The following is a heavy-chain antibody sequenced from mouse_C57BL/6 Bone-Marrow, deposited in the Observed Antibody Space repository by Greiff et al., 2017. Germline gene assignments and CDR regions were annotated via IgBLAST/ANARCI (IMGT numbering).Heavy chain of an antibody. Sequence: QVQLQQSGPELVKPGASVKISCKASGYSFPSYSIHWVKQRPGQGLEWIGWIYPVSGNTTYNQKFKGKATLTADTSSSTAYMQLNILTSEYSAVYSCASWGTTVVGYYFDYWGQGTTLTVSS. V-gene: IGHV1-66*01. CDR2: IYPVSGNT. CDR1: GYSFPSYS. CDR3: ASWGTTVVGYYFDY. D-gene: IGHD1-1*01. J-gene: IGHJ2*01.